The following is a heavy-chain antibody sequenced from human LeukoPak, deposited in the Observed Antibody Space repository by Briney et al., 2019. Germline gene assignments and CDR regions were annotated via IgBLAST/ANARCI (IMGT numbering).Heavy chain of an antibody. CDR1: NYSISSGYY. Sequence: KPSETLSLTCAVSNYSISSGYYWGWIRQPPGKGLEWIGSIFHTGGSYYSPSLKSRVTISVDTSKNQLSLKLTSVLAADTAMYYCVRRDNTGWNYFDHWGQGILVTVSS. CDR3: VRRDNTGWNYFDH. D-gene: IGHD6-19*01. CDR2: IFHTGGS. J-gene: IGHJ4*02. V-gene: IGHV4-38-2*01.